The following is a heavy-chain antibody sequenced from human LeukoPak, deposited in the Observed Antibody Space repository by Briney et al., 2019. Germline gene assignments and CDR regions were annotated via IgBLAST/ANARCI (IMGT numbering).Heavy chain of an antibody. CDR1: GYTFTSYG. D-gene: IGHD3-10*01. V-gene: IGHV1-18*01. J-gene: IGHJ4*02. Sequence: ASVKVSCKASGYTFTSYGISWVRQAPGQRLEWMGWISAYNGNTNYAQKLQGRVTMTTDTSTSTAYMELRSLRSDDTAVYYCARNDPATVLLWFGGIFDYWGQGTLVTVSS. CDR3: ARNDPATVLLWFGGIFDY. CDR2: ISAYNGNT.